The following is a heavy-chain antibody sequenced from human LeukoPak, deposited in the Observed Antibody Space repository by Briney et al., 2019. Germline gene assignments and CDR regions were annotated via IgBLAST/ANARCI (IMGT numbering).Heavy chain of an antibody. D-gene: IGHD5-18*01. J-gene: IGHJ4*02. V-gene: IGHV3-21*01. CDR1: GFSIKSYS. CDR2: ISSSGGYI. CDR3: ARLRDTVTSASDY. Sequence: GGSLRLPCAASGFSIKSYSMTWVRQAPGKGLEWVATISSSGGYIYYADSVKGRFTISRDTVQNSLFLQLSSLRVEDTAVYNCARLRDTVTSASDYWGQGTLVTVSS.